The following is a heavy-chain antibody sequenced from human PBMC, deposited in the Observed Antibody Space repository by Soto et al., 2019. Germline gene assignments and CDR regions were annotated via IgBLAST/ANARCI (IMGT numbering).Heavy chain of an antibody. CDR3: ARGFSNSITTRFDS. Sequence: VHLQQWGAGLLRPSETLSLTCTVSGESFSGYYWSWIRQSPEKGLEWIGEVYDSGETKYNPSLKSRVTISEDPSKNQFSLRMSSMIAADTAVYYCARGFSNSITTRFDSWGQGTLVTVSS. J-gene: IGHJ4*02. V-gene: IGHV4-34*01. CDR1: GESFSGYY. D-gene: IGHD4-4*01. CDR2: VYDSGET.